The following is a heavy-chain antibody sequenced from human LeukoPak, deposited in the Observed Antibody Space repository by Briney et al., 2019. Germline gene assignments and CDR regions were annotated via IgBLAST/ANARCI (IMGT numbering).Heavy chain of an antibody. D-gene: IGHD2-2*01. CDR1: GGSIRSYY. CDR3: ARDGSSVFWYFDL. Sequence: PSETLSLTCTVSGGSIRSYYWSWIRQPAGKGLEWIGRIYASGSTNYNPSLKSRVTMSVDTSKNQFSLRLTSVTAADPAVYYCARDGSSVFWYFDLWGRGSRVTVSS. V-gene: IGHV4-4*07. CDR2: IYASGST. J-gene: IGHJ2*01.